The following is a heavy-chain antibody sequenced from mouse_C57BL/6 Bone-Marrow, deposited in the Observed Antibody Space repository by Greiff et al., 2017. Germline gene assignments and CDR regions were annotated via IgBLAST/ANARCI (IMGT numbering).Heavy chain of an antibody. CDR3: SRAYYGSSDGYARDY. CDR2: FTMYSDAT. J-gene: IGHJ4*01. Sequence: SGAELVRPGSSVKLSCKDSYFAFMASAMHWVKQRPGHGLEWIGSFTMYSDATEYSENFKGKATLTANTSSSTAYMELSSLTSEDSAVYDCSRAYYGSSDGYARDYWGQGTSVTVSS. D-gene: IGHD1-1*01. CDR1: YFAFMASA. V-gene: IGHV1-49*01.